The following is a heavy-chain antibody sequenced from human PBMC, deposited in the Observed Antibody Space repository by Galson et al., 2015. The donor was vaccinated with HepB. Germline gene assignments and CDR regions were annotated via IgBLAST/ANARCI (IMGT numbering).Heavy chain of an antibody. V-gene: IGHV3-23*01. J-gene: IGHJ6*03. Sequence: SLRLSCAASGFTFSNYAMTWVRQAPGKGLEWVSGISGSGGSTYYSDSVKGRFTISRDNSKNTLYLQMNSLRAEDTAVYYCARRGVRGTNYYYYMDVWGKGTTVTVSS. CDR1: GFTFSNYA. CDR2: ISGSGGST. CDR3: ARRGVRGTNYYYYMDV. D-gene: IGHD3-10*02.